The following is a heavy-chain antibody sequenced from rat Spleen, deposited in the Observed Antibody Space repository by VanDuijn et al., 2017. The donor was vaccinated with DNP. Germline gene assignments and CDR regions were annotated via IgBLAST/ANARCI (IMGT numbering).Heavy chain of an antibody. D-gene: IGHD1-2*01. CDR1: GFTFSDYN. CDR3: AKDDSSYSFDY. CDR2: ISHDGSST. Sequence: EVQLVESGGDLVQPGRSLKLSCAASGFTFSDYNMAWVRQTPEKGLGWVATISHDGSSTYYRDSVEGRFTISRDNAKSTLYLQMESLRSEDTATYYCAKDDSSYSFDYWGQGVMVTVSS. V-gene: IGHV5-7*01. J-gene: IGHJ2*01.